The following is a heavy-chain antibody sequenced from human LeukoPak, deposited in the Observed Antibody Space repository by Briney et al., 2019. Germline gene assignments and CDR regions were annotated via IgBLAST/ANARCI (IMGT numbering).Heavy chain of an antibody. CDR1: GGSISSYY. J-gene: IGHJ5*02. CDR3: ARVPYSSGWVRWFGP. V-gene: IGHV4-59*01. CDR2: IYYSGST. D-gene: IGHD6-19*01. Sequence: SETLSLTCTVSGGSISSYYWSWIRQPPGKGLEWIGYIYYSGSTNYNPSLKSRVTISVDTSKNQFSLKLSSVTAADTAVYYCARVPYSSGWVRWFGPWGQGTLVTVSS.